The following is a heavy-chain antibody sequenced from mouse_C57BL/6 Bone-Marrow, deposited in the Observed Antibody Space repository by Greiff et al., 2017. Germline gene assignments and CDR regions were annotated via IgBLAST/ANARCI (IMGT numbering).Heavy chain of an antibody. V-gene: IGHV1-72*01. CDR2: IDPNSGGT. Sequence: QVQLKESGAELVKPGASVKLSCKASGYTFTSYWMHWVKQRPGRGLEWIGRIDPNSGGTKYNEKFKSKATLTVDKPFSTAYMQLSSLTSEDSAVYYCARSYYGSSYFDYWGQGTTLTVSS. J-gene: IGHJ2*01. CDR1: GYTFTSYW. CDR3: ARSYYGSSYFDY. D-gene: IGHD1-1*01.